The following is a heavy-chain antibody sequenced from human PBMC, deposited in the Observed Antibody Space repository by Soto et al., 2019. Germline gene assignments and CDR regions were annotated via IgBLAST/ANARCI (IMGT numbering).Heavy chain of an antibody. D-gene: IGHD2-21*02. V-gene: IGHV6-1*01. J-gene: IGHJ4*02. CDR3: AKDQTDVTLFDY. Sequence: SQTLSLTCAISGDSVSSNSAAWNRIRQSPSRGLEWLGRTYYRSKWYTDYEVSVKSRITINPDTSKNQVSLQLISVSPEDTAVYYCAKDQTDVTLFDYWGQGTLVTVSS. CDR1: GDSVSSNSAA. CDR2: TYYRSKWYT.